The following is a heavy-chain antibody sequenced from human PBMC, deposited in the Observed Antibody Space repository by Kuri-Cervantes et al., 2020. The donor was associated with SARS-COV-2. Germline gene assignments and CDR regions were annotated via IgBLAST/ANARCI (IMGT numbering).Heavy chain of an antibody. D-gene: IGHD6-6*01. V-gene: IGHV3-7*01. CDR1: GFTFSGYW. Sequence: GESLKISCAASGFTFSGYWMSWVRQAPGKGLEWVANIKQDGSEKYYVDSVKGRFTISRDNAKNSLYLQMNSLRAEDTAVYYCARVPRSSSQTYWGQGTLVTVSS. CDR2: IKQDGSEK. CDR3: ARVPRSSSQTY. J-gene: IGHJ4*02.